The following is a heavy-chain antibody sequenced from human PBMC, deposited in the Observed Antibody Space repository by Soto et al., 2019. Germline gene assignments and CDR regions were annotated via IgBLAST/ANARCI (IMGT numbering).Heavy chain of an antibody. CDR1: GGSISSGGYY. D-gene: IGHD3-22*01. J-gene: IGHJ4*02. CDR3: ARELFSNGYRHIDH. Sequence: QVQLQESGPGLVNPSQTLSLTCTVSGGSISSGGYYWRWIRQHPGKVLEWIGNIYYRGSTYYNPSLKSRLSISLDTSKNHFSLKLSSVTAADTALYYCARELFSNGYRHIDHWGQGTLVTVSS. CDR2: IYYRGST. V-gene: IGHV4-31*03.